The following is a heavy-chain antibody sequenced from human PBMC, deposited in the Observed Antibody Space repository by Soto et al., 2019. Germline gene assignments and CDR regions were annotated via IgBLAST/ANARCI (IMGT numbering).Heavy chain of an antibody. J-gene: IGHJ4*02. CDR2: ISAYNGTT. D-gene: IGHD3-10*01. CDR1: GYTFTSYD. Sequence: GASVKVSCKASGYTFTSYDISWVRQAPGQGLEWMGWISAYNGTTNYAQNLQGRVTMTTDTSTSTAYMELSSLRSDDTAVYYCARDAAAGVASESDYWGQGTLVTVSS. CDR3: ARDAAAGVASESDY. V-gene: IGHV1-18*01.